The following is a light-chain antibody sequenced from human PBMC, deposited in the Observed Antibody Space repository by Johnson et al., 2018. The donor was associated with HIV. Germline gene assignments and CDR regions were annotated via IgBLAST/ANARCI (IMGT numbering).Light chain of an antibody. V-gene: IGLV1-51*01. Sequence: QSVLTQPPSVSAAPGQTVTISCSGSSSNIGNNYVSWYQQLPGTVPKLLIYDNNKRPSGIPDRFSGSKSGTSATLGITGLQTGDEADYYCGTWDGSLSGYVFGTGTKVTVL. CDR3: GTWDGSLSGYV. CDR1: SSNIGNNY. CDR2: DNN. J-gene: IGLJ1*01.